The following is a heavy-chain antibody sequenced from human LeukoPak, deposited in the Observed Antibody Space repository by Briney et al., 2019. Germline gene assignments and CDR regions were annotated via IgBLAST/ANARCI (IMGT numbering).Heavy chain of an antibody. CDR2: FYHNGST. V-gene: IGHV4-59*01. CDR3: ARGGGEYKYDPYFDS. J-gene: IGHJ4*02. D-gene: IGHD3-16*01. CDR1: GFTFSKAW. Sequence: PGGSLRLSCAASGFTFSKAWMNWIRQSPGKGLEWIGSFYHNGSTNYNPSLKSRVTISVDTSKNHFSLKLSSVTAAETAIYYCARGGGEYKYDPYFDSWGQGTLVTVSS.